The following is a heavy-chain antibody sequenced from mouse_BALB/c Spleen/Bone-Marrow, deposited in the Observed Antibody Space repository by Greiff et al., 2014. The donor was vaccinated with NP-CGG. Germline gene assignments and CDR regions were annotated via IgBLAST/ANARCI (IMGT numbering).Heavy chain of an antibody. V-gene: IGHV3-2*02. Sequence: EVKLMESGPGLVKPSQSLSLTCTVTGYSITSEYAWNWIRQFPGNKLEWMGYISYSGSSNYNPSLKSRISITRDTSKNQFFLQLNSVTTEDTATYYCARFTYDYDAGGFDYWGQGTTLTVSS. J-gene: IGHJ2*01. CDR2: ISYSGSS. CDR1: GYSITSEYA. CDR3: ARFTYDYDAGGFDY. D-gene: IGHD2-4*01.